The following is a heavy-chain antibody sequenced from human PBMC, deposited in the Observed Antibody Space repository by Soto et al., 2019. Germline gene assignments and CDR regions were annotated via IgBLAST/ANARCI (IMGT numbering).Heavy chain of an antibody. CDR2: IYYSGST. D-gene: IGHD3-10*02. CDR3: ARTLFGLEIWFDP. V-gene: IGHV4-59*01. Sequence: QVQLQESGPGLVKPSETLSLTCTVSVGSISSYYWSWIRLPPGKGLEWVGYIYYSGSTNYNPSLNSRVTISVDTSTYQFSLKLSSVTAADTAVYYCARTLFGLEIWFDPWGQGTLVTVSS. CDR1: VGSISSYY. J-gene: IGHJ5*02.